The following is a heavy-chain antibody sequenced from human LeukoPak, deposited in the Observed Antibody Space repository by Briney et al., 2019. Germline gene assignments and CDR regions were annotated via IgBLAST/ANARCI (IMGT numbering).Heavy chain of an antibody. CDR3: VRDLNDFYGSTCQGGCYFDY. D-gene: IGHD6-19*01. CDR1: GGSISSYY. V-gene: IGHV4-59*01. J-gene: IGHJ4*02. Sequence: SETLSLTCTVSGGSISSYYLSWIRQPPGKGLEWIGYIYYTGSTSYNPSLKSRVTISIDTSKNQFSLKLSSVTAADTAVYYCVRDLNDFYGSTCQGGCYFDYWGQGTLVTVSS. CDR2: IYYTGST.